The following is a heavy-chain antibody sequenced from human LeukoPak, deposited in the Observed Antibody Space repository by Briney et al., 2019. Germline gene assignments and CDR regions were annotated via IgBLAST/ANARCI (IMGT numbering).Heavy chain of an antibody. D-gene: IGHD2-21*01. V-gene: IGHV3-30*18. CDR1: GFTFSSSG. CDR3: AKGYCGGDCPFDY. CDR2: ISYDGSNK. Sequence: GGSLRLSCAASGFTFSSSGMHWVRQAPGKGLEWVAVISYDGSNKYYADSVKGRFTISRDNSRNTQYLQMNSLRAEDTAVYYCAKGYCGGDCPFDYWGQGTLVTVSS. J-gene: IGHJ4*02.